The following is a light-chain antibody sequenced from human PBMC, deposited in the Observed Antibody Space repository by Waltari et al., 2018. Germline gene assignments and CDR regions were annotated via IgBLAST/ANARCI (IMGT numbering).Light chain of an antibody. V-gene: IGLV1-47*01. Sequence: QSVLTQPPSASGTPGQRVTISCSGSSSNIGNNYVYWYRQLPGTAPKLLIYKNTRRPSGVPDRLSGSKSGTSASLAISGLRSEDEAEYYCAAWDDSLSGVVFGGGTKLTVL. CDR2: KNT. CDR1: SSNIGNNY. J-gene: IGLJ2*01. CDR3: AAWDDSLSGVV.